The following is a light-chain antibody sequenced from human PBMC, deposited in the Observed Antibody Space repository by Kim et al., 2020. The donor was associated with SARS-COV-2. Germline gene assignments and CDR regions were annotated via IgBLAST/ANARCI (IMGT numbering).Light chain of an antibody. V-gene: IGKV1-17*03. Sequence: DIQMTQSPSAMSASVGDRVTIICRASQDISNYLAWFQQKPGKVPERLIYAASNLQSGVPSRFSGSGSGTEFSLTIFNLQPEDFATCYCLRYDVYPWTFGQGTKVDIK. J-gene: IGKJ1*01. CDR2: AAS. CDR3: LRYDVYPWT. CDR1: QDISNY.